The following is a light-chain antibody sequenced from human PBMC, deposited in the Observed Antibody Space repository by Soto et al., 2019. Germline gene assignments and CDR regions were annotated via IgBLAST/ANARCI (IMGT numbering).Light chain of an antibody. CDR1: QSVSGW. CDR2: EAS. Sequence: DIQMTQSPSTLSASVGDTVTVTFLASQSVSGWLAWYQQKPGEAPKLLIYEASSLESGVPSRFSGSGSGTEFTLTISSLQPDDSATYYCQEYNSDSITFGQGTRLEI. V-gene: IGKV1-5*03. CDR3: QEYNSDSIT. J-gene: IGKJ5*01.